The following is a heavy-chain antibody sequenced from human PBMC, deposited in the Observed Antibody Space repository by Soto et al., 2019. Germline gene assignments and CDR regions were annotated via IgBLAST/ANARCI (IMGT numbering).Heavy chain of an antibody. Sequence: GGSLRLSCAASGFSFEDYGMHWVRQAPGKGLEWVSSISWNSRNIAYADSVKGRFTVSRDNAKNSLYLQMNSLRPEDTALYYCAKDIARYQLVLITEGMDVWGQGTTVTVSS. CDR3: AKDIARYQLVLITEGMDV. CDR1: GFSFEDYG. J-gene: IGHJ6*02. V-gene: IGHV3-9*01. CDR2: ISWNSRNI. D-gene: IGHD3-10*01.